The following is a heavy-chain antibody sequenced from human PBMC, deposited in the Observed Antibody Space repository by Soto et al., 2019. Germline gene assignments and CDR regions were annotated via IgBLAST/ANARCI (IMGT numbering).Heavy chain of an antibody. J-gene: IGHJ4*02. Sequence: QVQLVQSGAKVKKPGSSVKVSCKASGGTFSSYAISWVRQAPGQGLEWMGGIIPIFGTANYAQKFQGRVTITADESTSTAYMELSSLRSEDTAVYYCARMPLLTGDPLDYFDYWGQGTLVTVSS. V-gene: IGHV1-69*12. CDR3: ARMPLLTGDPLDYFDY. CDR1: GGTFSSYA. CDR2: IIPIFGTA. D-gene: IGHD7-27*01.